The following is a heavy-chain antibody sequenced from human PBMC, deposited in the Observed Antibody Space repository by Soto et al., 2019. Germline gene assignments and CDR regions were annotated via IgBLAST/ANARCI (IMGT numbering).Heavy chain of an antibody. CDR2: ISWNSGSI. J-gene: IGHJ5*02. Sequence: DVQLVESGGGLVQPGRSLRLSCAASGFTFDDYAMHWVRQAPGKGLEWVSGISWNSGSIGYADSVKGRFTISRDNAKNSLYLQMNSLRAEDTALYYCAKDRPVLGHLVGWFDPWGQGTLVTVSS. CDR1: GFTFDDYA. V-gene: IGHV3-9*01. CDR3: AKDRPVLGHLVGWFDP. D-gene: IGHD2-15*01.